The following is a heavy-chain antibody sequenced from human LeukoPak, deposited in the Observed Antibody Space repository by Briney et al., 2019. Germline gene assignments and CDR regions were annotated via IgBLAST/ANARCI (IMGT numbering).Heavy chain of an antibody. V-gene: IGHV1-2*02. CDR3: AREVGGGYSSSWYIDY. D-gene: IGHD6-13*01. CDR2: INPNSGGT. J-gene: IGHJ4*02. Sequence: ASVKVSCKASGYTFTGYYMHWVRQAPGQGLGWMGWINPNSGGTNYAQKFQGRVTTTRDTSISTAYMELSRLRSDDTAVYYCAREVGGGYSSSWYIDYWGQGTLVTVSS. CDR1: GYTFTGYY.